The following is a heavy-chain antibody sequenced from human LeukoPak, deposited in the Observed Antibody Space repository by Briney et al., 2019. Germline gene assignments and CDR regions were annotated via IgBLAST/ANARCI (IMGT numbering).Heavy chain of an antibody. V-gene: IGHV3-23*01. CDR1: GFTFSSYA. D-gene: IGHD3-16*02. CDR3: AKDKVRLITFGGVIVDY. Sequence: GGSLRLSCAASGFTFSSYAMSWVRQAPGKGLEWVSATSGSGGSTYYADSVKGRFTISRDNSKNTLYLQMNSLRAEDTAVYYCAKDKVRLITFGGVIVDYWGQGTLVTVSS. CDR2: TSGSGGST. J-gene: IGHJ4*02.